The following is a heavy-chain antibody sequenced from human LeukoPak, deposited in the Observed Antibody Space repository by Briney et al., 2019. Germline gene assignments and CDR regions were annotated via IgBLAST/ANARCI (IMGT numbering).Heavy chain of an antibody. V-gene: IGHV3-64*01. D-gene: IGHD1-26*01. Sequence: PGGSLRLXCAASGFIVSSNYMTWVRQAPGKGLEYVSAISSNGGSTYYANSVKGRFTISRDNSKNTLYLQMGSLRAEDMAVYYCARVPRGGSYWFDYWGQGTLVTVSS. CDR3: ARVPRGGSYWFDY. CDR2: ISSNGGST. CDR1: GFIVSSNY. J-gene: IGHJ4*02.